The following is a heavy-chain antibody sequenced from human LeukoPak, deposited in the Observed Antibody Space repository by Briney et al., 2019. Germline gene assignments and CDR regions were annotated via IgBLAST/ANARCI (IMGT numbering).Heavy chain of an antibody. CDR1: GFTVSSNY. CDR2: IYSGGST. CDR3: ARESSRYYGSGSSFDY. Sequence: PGGSLRLSCAASGFTVSSNYMSWDRQAPGKGLEWVSVIYSGGSTYYADSVKGRFTISRDNSKNTLYLQMNSLRAEDTAVYYCARESSRYYGSGSSFDYWGQGTLVTVSS. D-gene: IGHD3-10*01. J-gene: IGHJ4*02. V-gene: IGHV3-53*01.